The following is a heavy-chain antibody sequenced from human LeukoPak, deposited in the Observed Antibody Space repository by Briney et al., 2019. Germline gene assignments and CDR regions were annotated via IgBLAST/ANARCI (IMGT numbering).Heavy chain of an antibody. J-gene: IGHJ4*02. D-gene: IGHD2-2*01. CDR2: INHSGST. Sequence: KPSETLSLTCAVYGGSFSGYYWSWIRHPPGKGLEWIGEINHSGSTNYNPSLKSRVTISVDTSKNQFSLKLSSVTAADTAVYYCARGQMTSGYFDYWGQGTLVTVSS. V-gene: IGHV4-34*01. CDR3: ARGQMTSGYFDY. CDR1: GGSFSGYY.